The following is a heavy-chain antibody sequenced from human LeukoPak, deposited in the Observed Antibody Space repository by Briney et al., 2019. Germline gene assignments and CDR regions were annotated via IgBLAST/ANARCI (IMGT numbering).Heavy chain of an antibody. CDR3: AELGITMIGGV. CDR2: ISSSDSTI. D-gene: IGHD3-10*02. Sequence: GGSLRLSCAASGFTFSSYEMNWVRQAPGKGLEWVSYISSSDSTIYYADSVTGRFTISRDNAKNSLYLQMNSLRAEDTAVYYCAELGITMIGGVWGKGTTVTISS. J-gene: IGHJ6*04. V-gene: IGHV3-48*03. CDR1: GFTFSSYE.